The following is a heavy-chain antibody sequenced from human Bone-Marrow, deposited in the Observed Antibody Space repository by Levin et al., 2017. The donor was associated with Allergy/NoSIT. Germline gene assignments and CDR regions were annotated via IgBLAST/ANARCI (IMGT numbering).Heavy chain of an antibody. D-gene: IGHD1-26*01. Sequence: SCAVSGFTVNYNYVSWVRQAPGKGLEWVSLIYSDGSTYYADSVKGRFTISRDNSKNTLYLQMNSLRAEDTAVYYCARDHSRDYQYGMDVWGQGTTVTVSS. V-gene: IGHV3-53*01. CDR2: IYSDGST. CDR1: GFTVNYNY. CDR3: ARDHSRDYQYGMDV. J-gene: IGHJ6*02.